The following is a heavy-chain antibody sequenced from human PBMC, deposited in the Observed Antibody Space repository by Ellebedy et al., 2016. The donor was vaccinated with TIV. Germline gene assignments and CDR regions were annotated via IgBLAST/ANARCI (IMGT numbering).Heavy chain of an antibody. CDR1: GGSISSGGYS. D-gene: IGHD4-17*01. J-gene: IGHJ3*02. CDR2: IYHSGST. V-gene: IGHV4-30-2*01. CDR3: ARAPVTTNILDAFDI. Sequence: SQTLSLTCAVSGGSISSGGYSWSWIRQPPGKGLEWIGYIYHSGSTYYNPSLKSRVTISVDRSKNQFSLKLSSVNAADTAVYYCARAPVTTNILDAFDIWGQGTMVTVSS.